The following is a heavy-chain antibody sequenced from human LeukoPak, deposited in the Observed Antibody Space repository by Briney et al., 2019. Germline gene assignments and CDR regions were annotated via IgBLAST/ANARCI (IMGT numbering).Heavy chain of an antibody. CDR1: GYTFTSYY. J-gene: IGHJ3*02. CDR3: ARGPIAVAGSKGASAFDI. CDR2: INPSGGST. V-gene: IGHV1-46*01. Sequence: ASVKVSCKASGYTFTSYYMHWVRQAPGQGLEWMGIINPSGGSTGYAQKFQGRVTMTRDTSTSTVYMELSSLRSEDTAVYYCARGPIAVAGSKGASAFDIWGQGTMVTVSS. D-gene: IGHD6-19*01.